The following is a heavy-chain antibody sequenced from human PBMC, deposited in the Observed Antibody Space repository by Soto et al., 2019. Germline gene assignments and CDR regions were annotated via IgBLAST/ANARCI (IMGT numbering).Heavy chain of an antibody. D-gene: IGHD3-10*01. V-gene: IGHV3-30-3*01. Sequence: PGGSLRLSCAASGFTFSSYAMHWVRQAPGKGLEWVAVISYDGSNKYYADSVKGRFTISRDNSKDTLYLQMDSLRVDDTAVYYCALLLGWGQGTLVTVSS. J-gene: IGHJ4*02. CDR2: ISYDGSNK. CDR3: ALLLG. CDR1: GFTFSSYA.